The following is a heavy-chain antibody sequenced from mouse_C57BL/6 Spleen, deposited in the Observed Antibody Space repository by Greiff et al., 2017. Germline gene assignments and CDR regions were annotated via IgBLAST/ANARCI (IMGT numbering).Heavy chain of an antibody. CDR1: GYTFTSYT. D-gene: IGHD1-1*01. CDR3: ARRDYYGSSYSHWYVDV. J-gene: IGHJ1*03. Sequence: QVQLQQSGAELARPGASVKMSCKASGYTFTSYTMHWVKQRPGQGLEWIGYINPSSGYTKYNQKFKDKATLTADKSSSTAYMQLSSLTSEDSAVYYCARRDYYGSSYSHWYVDVWGTGTTVTVSS. V-gene: IGHV1-4*01. CDR2: INPSSGYT.